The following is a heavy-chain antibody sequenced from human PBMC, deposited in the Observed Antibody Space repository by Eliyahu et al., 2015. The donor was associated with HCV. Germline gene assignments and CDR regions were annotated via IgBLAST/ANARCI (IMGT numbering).Heavy chain of an antibody. Sequence: GKGLEWVSYISSSGSTIYYADSVKGRFTISRDNAKNSLYLQMNSLRAEDTAVYYCARGAPRYFDWLPQLVWGQGTLVTVSS. D-gene: IGHD3-9*01. V-gene: IGHV3-11*01. CDR2: ISSSGSTI. J-gene: IGHJ4*02. CDR3: ARGAPRYFDWLPQLV.